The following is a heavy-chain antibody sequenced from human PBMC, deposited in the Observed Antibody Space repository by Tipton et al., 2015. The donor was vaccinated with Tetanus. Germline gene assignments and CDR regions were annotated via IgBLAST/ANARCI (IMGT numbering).Heavy chain of an antibody. V-gene: IGHV1-2*02. D-gene: IGHD3-22*01. CDR1: GYTFTGYY. CDR2: IDPNSGGP. CDR3: AGDRGDYIYYGMDV. Sequence: QVQLVQSGAEVKKPGASLKVSCKASGYTFTGYYLYWVRQAPGQGLEWMGWIDPNSGGPIYAQKFQGGVTMTRDTAISTAYMELSRLRSDDTAVYYCAGDRGDYIYYGMDVWGPGTTVTVTS. J-gene: IGHJ6*02.